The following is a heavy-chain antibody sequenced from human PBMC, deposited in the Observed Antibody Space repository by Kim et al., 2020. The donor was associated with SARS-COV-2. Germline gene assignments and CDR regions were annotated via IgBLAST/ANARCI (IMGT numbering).Heavy chain of an antibody. CDR2: ISGSGGST. J-gene: IGHJ4*02. CDR1: GFTFSSYA. Sequence: GGSLRLSCAASGFTFSSYAMSWVRQAPGKGLEWVSAISGSGGSTYYADSVKCRFTISRDNSKNTLYLQMNSLRAEDTAVYYCASGVVAQGFDYWGQGTLVTVSS. CDR3: ASGVVAQGFDY. V-gene: IGHV3-23*01. D-gene: IGHD2-21*01.